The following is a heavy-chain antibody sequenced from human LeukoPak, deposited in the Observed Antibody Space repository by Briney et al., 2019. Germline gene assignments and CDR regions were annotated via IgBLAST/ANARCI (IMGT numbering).Heavy chain of an antibody. CDR1: GGSISSGGYY. V-gene: IGHV4-31*03. CDR3: ARDIGSGWYDRGY. D-gene: IGHD6-19*01. CDR2: IYYSGST. Sequence: SETLSLTCTVSGGSISSGGYYWSWIRQHTGKGLEWIGYIYYSGSTYYNPSLKSRVTISVDTSKNQFSLKLSSVTAADTAVYYCARDIGSGWYDRGYWGQGTLVTVSS. J-gene: IGHJ4*02.